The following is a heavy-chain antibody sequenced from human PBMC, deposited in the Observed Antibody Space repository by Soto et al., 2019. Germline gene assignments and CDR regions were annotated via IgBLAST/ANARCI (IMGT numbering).Heavy chain of an antibody. Sequence: EVQLVESGGGLVQPGGSLRLSCAASGFTFSSHWMHWVRQAPGKGLVWVSHIGPDGSSTRDADSVQGRFTISRDNARNTLYLQMNSLRDEDTAVYYCARDNNWSYDCWGQGILVTVSS. V-gene: IGHV3-74*01. D-gene: IGHD1-1*01. J-gene: IGHJ4*02. CDR2: IGPDGSST. CDR3: ARDNNWSYDC. CDR1: GFTFSSHW.